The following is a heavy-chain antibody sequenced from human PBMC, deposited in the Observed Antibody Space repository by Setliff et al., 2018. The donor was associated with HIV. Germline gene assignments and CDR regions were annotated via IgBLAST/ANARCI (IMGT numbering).Heavy chain of an antibody. V-gene: IGHV1-58*02. CDR3: AADPYYYDSRGCDLLGAFDI. J-gene: IGHJ3*02. Sequence: SVKVSCKASGFTFTSSAMQWVRQARGQRLEWIGWIVVGSGNTNYAQKFQERVTITRDMSTSTAYMELSSLRSEETAVYYCAADPYYYDSRGCDLLGAFDIWGQGTMVTVSS. CDR1: GFTFTSSA. D-gene: IGHD3-22*01. CDR2: IVVGSGNT.